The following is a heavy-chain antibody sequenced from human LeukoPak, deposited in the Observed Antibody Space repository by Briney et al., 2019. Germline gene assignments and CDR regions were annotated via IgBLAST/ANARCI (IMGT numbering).Heavy chain of an antibody. CDR1: GYTFTSYG. J-gene: IGHJ4*02. CDR3: ARDVRTIGSSKDIGDY. D-gene: IGHD1-26*01. Sequence: VASVNVSCKASGYTFTSYGISWVRQAPGQGLEWMGWISAYNGNTNYAQKLQGRVTMTTDTSTSTAYMELRSLRSDDTAVYYCARDVRTIGSSKDIGDYWGQGTLVTVSS. CDR2: ISAYNGNT. V-gene: IGHV1-18*01.